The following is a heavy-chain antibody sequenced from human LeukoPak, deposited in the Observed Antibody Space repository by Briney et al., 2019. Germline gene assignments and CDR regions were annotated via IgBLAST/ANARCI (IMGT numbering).Heavy chain of an antibody. CDR3: ARYYYDSSGYPSEYFQH. CDR2: INPNSGGT. CDR1: GYTFTGYY. J-gene: IGHJ1*01. V-gene: IGHV1-2*02. D-gene: IGHD3-22*01. Sequence: ASVKVSCKASGYTFTGYYMHWVRQAPGQGLEWMGWINPNSGGTNYAQKFQGRVTMTRDTSISTAYMELRSLRSDDTAVYYCARYYYDSSGYPSEYFQHWGQGTLVTVSS.